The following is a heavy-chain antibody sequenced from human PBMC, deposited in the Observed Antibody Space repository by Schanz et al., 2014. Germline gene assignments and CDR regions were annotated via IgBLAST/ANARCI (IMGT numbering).Heavy chain of an antibody. V-gene: IGHV1-18*01. CDR3: ARSAGRDFWSGYYTRFDY. D-gene: IGHD3-3*01. CDR1: GYTFTSYG. Sequence: QVQLVQSGAEVKKPGASVKVSCKASGYTFTSYGISWVRQAPGQGLEWVGWISVYTGNTKYGQKFQGRVTMTTDTSTSTAYMALTDLRSDDTAVYYCARSAGRDFWSGYYTRFDYWGQGTLVTVSS. J-gene: IGHJ4*02. CDR2: ISVYTGNT.